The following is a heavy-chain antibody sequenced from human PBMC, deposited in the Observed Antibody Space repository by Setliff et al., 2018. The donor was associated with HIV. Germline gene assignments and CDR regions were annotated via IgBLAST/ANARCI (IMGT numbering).Heavy chain of an antibody. D-gene: IGHD3-10*01. Sequence: GGSLRLSCAASGFTFSSNWMSWVRQAPGKGLEWVANIKEDGSEKHYVDSVKGRFTISRDNAKNSLHLQMSNLRVDDTAVYYCARWSGRTGGVWGQGTMVTVSS. CDR3: ARWSGRTGGV. CDR1: GFTFSSNW. V-gene: IGHV3-7*03. CDR2: IKEDGSEK. J-gene: IGHJ3*01.